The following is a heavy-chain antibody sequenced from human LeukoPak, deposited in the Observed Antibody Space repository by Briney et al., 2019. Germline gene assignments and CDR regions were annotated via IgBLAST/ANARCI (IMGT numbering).Heavy chain of an antibody. D-gene: IGHD2-2*01. CDR3: AKGAYCSSTNCYRWFDP. CDR2: IRGSGDST. CDR1: GFTINNYA. J-gene: IGHJ5*02. V-gene: IGHV3-23*01. Sequence: GGSLRLSCAASGFTINNYAMTWVRQAPGKGLEWVSDIRGSGDSTYYADSVKGRFTISRDNSKNTLYLQMNSLRVEDTAVYYCAKGAYCSSTNCYRWFDPWGQGTLVTVSS.